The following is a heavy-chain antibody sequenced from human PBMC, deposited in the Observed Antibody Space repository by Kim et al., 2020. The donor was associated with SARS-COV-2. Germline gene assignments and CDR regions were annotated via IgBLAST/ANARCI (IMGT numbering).Heavy chain of an antibody. V-gene: IGHV3-74*01. Sequence: GGSLRLSCAASGFSVSRYWMHWVCQPPGKGLEWVSRINEDGRTTNHADSVKGRFTISRDSAKNTLLLQMNSLRVDDTAVYYCSKDTFGPEDSWGQGILVT. CDR3: SKDTFGPEDS. CDR1: GFSVSRYW. CDR2: INEDGRTT. J-gene: IGHJ5*01. D-gene: IGHD3-3*01.